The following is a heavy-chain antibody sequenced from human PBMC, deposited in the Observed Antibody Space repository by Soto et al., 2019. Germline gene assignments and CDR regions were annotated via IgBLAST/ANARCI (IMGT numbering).Heavy chain of an antibody. CDR2: IYHNGST. CDR1: GGSISSGGYS. D-gene: IGHD2-15*01. V-gene: IGHV4-30-2*01. CDR3: ARGQVVAAQH. J-gene: IGHJ4*02. Sequence: QLQLQESGSGLVKPSQTLSLTCAVSGGSISSGGYSWSWIRQPPGKVLEWIGYIYHNGSTYYNPSLKSRVTISVDRSKSQFSLKLCFVTAADTAVYYCARGQVVAAQHWGQGTLVTVSS.